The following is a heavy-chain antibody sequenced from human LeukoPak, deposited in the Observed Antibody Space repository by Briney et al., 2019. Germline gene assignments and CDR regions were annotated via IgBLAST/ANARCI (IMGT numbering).Heavy chain of an antibody. V-gene: IGHV3-30*02. J-gene: IGHJ5*02. CDR1: GFTVSSNY. CDR3: ASRFDP. CDR2: IRYDGSNK. Sequence: GGSLRLSCAASGFTVSSNYMSWVRQAPGKGLEWVAFIRYDGSNKYYADSVKGRFTISRDNSKNTLYLQMNSLRAEDTAVYYCASRFDPWGQGTLVTVSS.